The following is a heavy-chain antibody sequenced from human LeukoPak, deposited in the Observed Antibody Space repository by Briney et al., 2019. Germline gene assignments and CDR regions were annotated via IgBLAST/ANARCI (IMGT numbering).Heavy chain of an antibody. D-gene: IGHD1-26*01. CDR2: IYYTGST. Sequence: SETLSLTCTVSGGSFSINFHNWGWIRQSPGKGLQWIGNIYYTGSTYYNPSLKSRVTMSVDTSKNQFSLKLSSVTAADTAVYYCARLSGTAYYYYYGMDVWGQGTTVTVSS. CDR1: GGSFSINFHN. CDR3: ARLSGTAYYYYYGMDV. V-gene: IGHV4-39*01. J-gene: IGHJ6*02.